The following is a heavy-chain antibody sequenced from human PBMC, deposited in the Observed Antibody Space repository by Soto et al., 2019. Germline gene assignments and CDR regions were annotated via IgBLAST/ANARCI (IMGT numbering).Heavy chain of an antibody. V-gene: IGHV1-69*01. Sequence: ACRGRVKSYAISLALQAPGQGLEWMGGIIPIFGTANYSQKFQGRVTITADESTSTAYMEMSSLRSEDTAVYYCARPNSKYYYDSSGYYLYAFDIWGQGTMVTVSS. D-gene: IGHD3-22*01. CDR1: RGRVKSYA. CDR2: IIPIFGTA. J-gene: IGHJ3*02. CDR3: ARPNSKYYYDSSGYYLYAFDI.